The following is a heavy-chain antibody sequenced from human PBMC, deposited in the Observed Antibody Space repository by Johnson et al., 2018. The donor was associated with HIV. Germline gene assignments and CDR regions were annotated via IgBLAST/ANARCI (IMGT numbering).Heavy chain of an antibody. Sequence: VLLVESGGGVVRPGGSLRLSCAASGFTFDDYGMSWVRQAPGKGLEWVSGINWNGGSTGYADSVKGRFNISRDNAKNSLFLQMNSLRAEDTAVYYCARGGHSASYYWGQVDAFDIRGQGTMVTVSS. CDR1: GFTFDDYG. CDR3: ARGGHSASYYWGQVDAFDI. CDR2: INWNGGST. J-gene: IGHJ3*02. V-gene: IGHV3-20*04. D-gene: IGHD1-26*01.